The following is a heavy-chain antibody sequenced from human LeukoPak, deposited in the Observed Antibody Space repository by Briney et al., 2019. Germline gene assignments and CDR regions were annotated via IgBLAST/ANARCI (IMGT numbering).Heavy chain of an antibody. D-gene: IGHD6-25*01. CDR3: ARQRDYFNS. CDR2: IKTDGSEK. Sequence: GGSLTXSXXAXXXTFSNYWMSWARQAPGGGLEWVANIKTDGSEKNYVDSVKGRFSISRDNANNLLFLQMYSLRAEDTAMYYCARQRDYFNSWGQGTLLTVSS. CDR1: XXTFSNYW. J-gene: IGHJ4*02. V-gene: IGHV3-7*01.